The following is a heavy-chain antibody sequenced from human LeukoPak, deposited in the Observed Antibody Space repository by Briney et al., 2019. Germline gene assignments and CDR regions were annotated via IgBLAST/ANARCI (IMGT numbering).Heavy chain of an antibody. V-gene: IGHV3-23*01. CDR3: AKKLLGMGARSDAFDV. J-gene: IGHJ3*01. CDR2: MNHGGDKT. Sequence: GGSLRLSCAASGFTFGSYAMHWVRQAPGKGPEWVSVMNHGGDKTYYADSVKGRFTISRDTSENTLYLYMNSLRVDDTAVYYCAKKLLGMGARSDAFDVWGQGTMVTVSS. D-gene: IGHD1-26*01. CDR1: GFTFGSYA.